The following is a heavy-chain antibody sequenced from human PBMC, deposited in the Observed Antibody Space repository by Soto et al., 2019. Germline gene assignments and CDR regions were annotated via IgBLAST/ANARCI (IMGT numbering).Heavy chain of an antibody. V-gene: IGHV3-21*02. Sequence: EVQLLESGGGLVKPGGSLRLSCAASGFTFRSFTMNWVRQAPGKGLEWVSTISSTSAYIYYTDGLRGRFTISRDNAKNSLHLQMNSLRAEDTAVYYCARDASRDSSARGWFDPWGPGTLVTVSS. CDR3: ARDASRDSSARGWFDP. CDR2: ISSTSAYI. CDR1: GFTFRSFT. D-gene: IGHD6-13*01. J-gene: IGHJ5*02.